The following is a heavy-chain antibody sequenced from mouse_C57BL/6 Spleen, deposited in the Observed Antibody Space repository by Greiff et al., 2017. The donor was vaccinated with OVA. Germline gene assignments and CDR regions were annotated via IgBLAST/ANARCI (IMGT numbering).Heavy chain of an antibody. V-gene: IGHV1-43*01. J-gene: IGHJ3*01. CDR1: GYSFTGYY. Sequence: EVQLQQSGPELVKPGASVKISCKASGYSFTGYYMHWVKQSSEKSLEWIGEINPSTGGTSYNQKFKGKATLTVDKSSSTTYMQLKSLTSEDSAVYYCANVPPYDYDGTWFAYWGQGTLVTVSA. CDR2: INPSTGGT. D-gene: IGHD2-4*01. CDR3: ANVPPYDYDGTWFAY.